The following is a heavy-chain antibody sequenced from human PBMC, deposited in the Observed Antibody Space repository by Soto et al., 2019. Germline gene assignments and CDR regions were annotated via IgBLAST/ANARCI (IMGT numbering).Heavy chain of an antibody. CDR1: GYTFTSYG. Sequence: QVQLVQSGAEVKKPGASVKVSCKASGYTFTSYGISWVRQAPGQGLEWMGWISAYNGNTNYAQKLQGRVTMTTDTATGTAYMEVGGLCSGDSAVYWCAGGCKDIDYWGQGTLVTVSS. D-gene: IGHD2-8*01. CDR3: AGGCKDIDY. J-gene: IGHJ4*02. V-gene: IGHV1-18*01. CDR2: ISAYNGNT.